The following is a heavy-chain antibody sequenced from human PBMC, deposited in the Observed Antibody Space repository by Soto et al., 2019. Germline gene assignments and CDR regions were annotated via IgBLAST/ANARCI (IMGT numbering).Heavy chain of an antibody. CDR1: GGSINSYW. Sequence: FLTCTVSGGSINSYWWSWMRQPAGKGLEWIGSVYSSGTTDYNPSLNSRATMSVETSKNQFSRSLSSVTASDTAVYCCVIQRTTVPTQAYFDYSGPGALVTVSS. CDR3: VIQRTTVPTQAYFDY. V-gene: IGHV4-4*07. D-gene: IGHD4-17*01. J-gene: IGHJ4*02. CDR2: VYSSGTT.